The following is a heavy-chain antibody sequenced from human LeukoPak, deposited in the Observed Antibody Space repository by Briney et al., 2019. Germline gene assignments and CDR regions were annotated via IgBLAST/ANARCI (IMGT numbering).Heavy chain of an antibody. CDR3: AKDRAGWPYDAFDI. V-gene: IGHV3-30*02. D-gene: IGHD6-19*01. J-gene: IGHJ3*02. CDR2: IRYNGSNK. CDR1: GFTFSSYG. Sequence: GGSLRLSCAASGFTFSSYGMHWVRQAPGKGLEWVAFIRYNGSNKYYADSVKGRFTISRDNSKSTLYLQMNSLRAEDTAVYYCAKDRAGWPYDAFDIWGQGTMVTVSS.